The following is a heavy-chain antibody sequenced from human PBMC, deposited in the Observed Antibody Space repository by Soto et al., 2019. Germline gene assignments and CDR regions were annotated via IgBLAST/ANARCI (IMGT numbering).Heavy chain of an antibody. Sequence: SVKVSCKASGGTFSSYAISWVRQGPGQGLEWMGGIIPIFGTSNYAEKFQGRVTITADESTSTAYMELSSLRSEDTAVYYCARSTTVSHDYWGQGTLVTVSS. D-gene: IGHD4-17*01. CDR3: ARSTTVSHDY. J-gene: IGHJ4*02. CDR2: IIPIFGTS. CDR1: GGTFSSYA. V-gene: IGHV1-69*13.